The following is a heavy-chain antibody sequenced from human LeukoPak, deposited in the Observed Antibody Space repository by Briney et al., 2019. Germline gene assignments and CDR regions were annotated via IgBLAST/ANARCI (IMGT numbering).Heavy chain of an antibody. J-gene: IGHJ4*02. CDR1: GDSINSLDL. D-gene: IGHD4-17*01. Sequence: SETLSLTCTVSGDSINSLDLWSWVRQPPGKGLEWIGEMYLSGTTHSNPSVKSRVTISVDKSKNQFSLKLSSVTAADTAVYYCARSRDTVTLYCFDYWGQGTLVTVSS. CDR3: ARSRDTVTLYCFDY. CDR2: MYLSGTT. V-gene: IGHV4-4*02.